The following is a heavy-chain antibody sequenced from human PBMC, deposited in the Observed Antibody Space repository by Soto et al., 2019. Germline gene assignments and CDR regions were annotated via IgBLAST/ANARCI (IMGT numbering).Heavy chain of an antibody. Sequence: QVQLQESGPGLVKPSQTLSLTCTVSGGSISSGGYYWSWIRQHPGKGREWIVYIYYSGSTYYNPSLKSRVTISVDTFYNQFSLKLSSVTAAVTAVYYCARDERRSDAFDIWGQGTMVTVSS. CDR2: IYYSGST. CDR1: GGSISSGGYY. D-gene: IGHD1-1*01. V-gene: IGHV4-31*03. CDR3: ARDERRSDAFDI. J-gene: IGHJ3*02.